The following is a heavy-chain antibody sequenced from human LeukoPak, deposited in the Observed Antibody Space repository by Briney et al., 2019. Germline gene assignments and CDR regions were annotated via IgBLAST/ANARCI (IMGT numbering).Heavy chain of an antibody. J-gene: IGHJ6*02. Sequence: ASVKVSCKVSGYTLTELSMHWARQAPGKGLEWMGGFDPEDGETIYAQKFQGRVTMTEDTSTDTAYMELSSLRSEDTAVYYCATVIAARGGYYYGMDVWGQGTTVTVSS. D-gene: IGHD6-6*01. CDR1: GYTLTELS. CDR2: FDPEDGET. V-gene: IGHV1-24*01. CDR3: ATVIAARGGYYYGMDV.